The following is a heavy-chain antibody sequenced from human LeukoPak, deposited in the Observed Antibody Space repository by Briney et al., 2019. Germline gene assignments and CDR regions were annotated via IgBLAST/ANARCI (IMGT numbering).Heavy chain of an antibody. V-gene: IGHV4-34*01. J-gene: IGHJ6*03. CDR3: ARGRRYSSGWYVYYYYMDV. D-gene: IGHD6-19*01. CDR1: GGSFSGYY. CDR2: INHSGST. Sequence: SETLSLTCAVYGGSFSGYYWRWIRQPPGKGLEWLGEINHSGSTNYNPSLKSRVTISVDTSKNQFSLKLSSVTAADTAVYYCARGRRYSSGWYVYYYYMDVWGKGTTVTVSS.